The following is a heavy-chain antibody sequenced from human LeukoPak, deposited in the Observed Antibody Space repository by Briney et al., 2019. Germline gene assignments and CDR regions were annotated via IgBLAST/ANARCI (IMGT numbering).Heavy chain of an antibody. CDR2: IIPILGIA. V-gene: IGHV1-69*04. CDR1: GGTFSSYA. J-gene: IGHJ4*02. Sequence: ASVKVSCKASGGTFSSYAISWVRQAPGQGLEWMGRIIPILGIANYAQKFQGRVTITADKSTSTAYMELSSLRSEDTAVYYCARDLCSTSCYGPDYWGQGTLVTVSS. D-gene: IGHD2-2*01. CDR3: ARDLCSTSCYGPDY.